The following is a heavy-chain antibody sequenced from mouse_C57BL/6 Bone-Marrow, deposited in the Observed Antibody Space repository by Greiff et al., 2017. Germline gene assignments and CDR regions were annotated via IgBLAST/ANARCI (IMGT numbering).Heavy chain of an antibody. Sequence: EVKLVESGPGMVKPSQSLSLTCTVTGYSITSGYDWHWIRHFPGNKLEWMGYISYSGSTNYNPSLKSRISITHDTSKNHFFLKLNSVTTEDTATYYCALYYGSSHGGYFDVWGTGTTVTVSS. CDR2: ISYSGST. D-gene: IGHD1-1*01. CDR3: ALYYGSSHGGYFDV. CDR1: GYSITSGYD. V-gene: IGHV3-1*01. J-gene: IGHJ1*03.